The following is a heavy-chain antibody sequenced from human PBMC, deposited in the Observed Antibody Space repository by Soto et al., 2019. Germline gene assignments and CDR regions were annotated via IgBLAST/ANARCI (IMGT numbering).Heavy chain of an antibody. CDR2: INPSGGST. D-gene: IGHD2-15*01. CDR3: ARDLLGYCSGGSCYSDYDYIWGSYRPGGVGY. Sequence: ASVKVSCKASGYTFTSYYMHWVRQAPGQGLEWMGIINPSGGSTSYAQKFQGRVTMTRDTSTSTVYMELGSLRSEDTAVYYCARDLLGYCSGGSCYSDYDYIWGSYRPGGVGYWGQGTLVTVSS. V-gene: IGHV1-46*03. J-gene: IGHJ4*02. CDR1: GYTFTSYY.